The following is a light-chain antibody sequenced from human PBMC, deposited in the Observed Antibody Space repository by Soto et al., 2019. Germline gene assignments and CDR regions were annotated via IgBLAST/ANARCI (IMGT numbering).Light chain of an antibody. J-gene: IGKJ1*01. CDR3: LQDYNYPWT. CDR2: AAS. Sequence: AIQMTQSPSSLCASVGDRVTITCRASQGIRNDLGWYQQKPGKAPKLLIYAASSLQSGVPSRFSGCGSGTDFTLTISSLQAEDSATYYCLQDYNYPWTFGQGTKVEIK. CDR1: QGIRND. V-gene: IGKV1-6*01.